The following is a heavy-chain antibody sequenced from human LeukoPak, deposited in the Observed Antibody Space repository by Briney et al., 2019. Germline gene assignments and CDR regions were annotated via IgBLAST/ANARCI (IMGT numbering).Heavy chain of an antibody. V-gene: IGHV1-69*05. D-gene: IGHD3-22*01. CDR1: GGTFSSYA. Sequence: SVKVSCKASGGTFSSYAISWVRQAPGQGLEWMGGIIPIFGTANYAQESQGRVTITTDESTSTAYMELSSLRSEDTAVYYCARDYYDSSGYGAFDIWGQGTMVTVSS. CDR3: ARDYYDSSGYGAFDI. J-gene: IGHJ3*02. CDR2: IIPIFGTA.